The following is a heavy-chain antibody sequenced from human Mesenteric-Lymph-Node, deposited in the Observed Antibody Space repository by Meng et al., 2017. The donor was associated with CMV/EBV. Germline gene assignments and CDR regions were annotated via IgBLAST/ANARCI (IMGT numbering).Heavy chain of an antibody. V-gene: IGHV1-18*01. Sequence: ASVKVSCKASGYTFTSYGISWVRQAPGQGLEWMGWISTYNGNTNYAQKFLGRLTMTTDTSTSTSYMELRSLRSDDTAVYYCARRIAAAGPLYYFDYWGQGTLVTVSS. CDR2: ISTYNGNT. D-gene: IGHD6-13*01. CDR3: ARRIAAAGPLYYFDY. CDR1: GYTFTSYG. J-gene: IGHJ4*02.